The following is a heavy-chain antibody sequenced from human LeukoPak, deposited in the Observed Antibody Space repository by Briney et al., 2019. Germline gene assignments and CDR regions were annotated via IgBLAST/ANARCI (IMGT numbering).Heavy chain of an antibody. CDR2: ISSSSSYI. D-gene: IGHD3-10*01. V-gene: IGHV3-21*01. J-gene: IGHJ4*02. Sequence: PGGSLRLSCAASGFTFCSYSMNWVRQAPGKGLEWVSSISSSSSYIYYADSVKGRFTISRDKAKNSLYLPMNSLRAEDTAVYYCARDRDLWFGELGGHFDYWGQGTLVTVSS. CDR1: GFTFCSYS. CDR3: ARDRDLWFGELGGHFDY.